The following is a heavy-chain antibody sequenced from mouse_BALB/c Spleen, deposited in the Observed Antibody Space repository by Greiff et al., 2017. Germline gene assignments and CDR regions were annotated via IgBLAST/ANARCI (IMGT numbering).Heavy chain of an antibody. V-gene: IGHV5-6-3*01. J-gene: IGHJ3*01. CDR3: AREPGAY. CDR1: GFTFSSYG. CDR2: INSNGGST. Sequence: DVQLQESGGGLVQPGGSLKLSCAASGFTFSSYGMSWVRQTPDKRLELVATINSNGGSTYYPDSVKGRFTISRDNAKNTLYLQMSSLKSEDTAMYYCAREPGAYWGQGTLVTVSA.